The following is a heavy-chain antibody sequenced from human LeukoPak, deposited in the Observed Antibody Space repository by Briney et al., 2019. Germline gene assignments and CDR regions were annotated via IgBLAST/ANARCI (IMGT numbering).Heavy chain of an antibody. J-gene: IGHJ6*04. V-gene: IGHV4-30-2*01. Sequence: TLSLTCAVSGGSISSGGYSWSWIRQPPGKGLEWIGYIYHSGSTYYNPSLKSRVTISVDRSKNQFSLKLSSVTAADTAVYYCASRKVDYYYGMDVWGKGTTVTVSS. CDR2: IYHSGST. D-gene: IGHD2-15*01. CDR3: ASRKVDYYYGMDV. CDR1: GGSISSGGYS.